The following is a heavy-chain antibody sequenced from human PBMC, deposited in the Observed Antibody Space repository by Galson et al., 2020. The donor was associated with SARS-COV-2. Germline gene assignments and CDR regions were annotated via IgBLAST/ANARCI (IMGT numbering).Heavy chain of an antibody. V-gene: IGHV3-23*01. CDR2: ISNSGRS. D-gene: IGHD6-6*01. Sequence: QAGGSLRLSCVGSGFTFNNYAMTWVRQAPGKGLEWVSAISNSGRSYYADSVRGRFTISRDNSKNTLYLQMTSLRAADTAVFYCARDLSSGHTFSYDLWGQGTLVTVSS. CDR3: ARDLSSGHTFSYDL. CDR1: GFTFNNYA. J-gene: IGHJ4*02.